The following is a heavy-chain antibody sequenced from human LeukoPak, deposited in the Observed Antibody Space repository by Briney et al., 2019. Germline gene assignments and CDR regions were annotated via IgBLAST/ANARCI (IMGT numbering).Heavy chain of an antibody. CDR1: GGSLSGYY. CDR3: VRGSMDFWSGYPTSFDY. J-gene: IGHJ4*02. CDR2: ISYSGST. Sequence: SETLSLTCTVSGGSLSGYYWSWIRQPPGKGLERIGYISYSGSTNYNPSLKSRVTISVDTSKNQFSLKLSSVTAADTAVYYCVRGSMDFWSGYPTSFDYWGQGTLVTVSS. D-gene: IGHD3-3*01. V-gene: IGHV4-59*01.